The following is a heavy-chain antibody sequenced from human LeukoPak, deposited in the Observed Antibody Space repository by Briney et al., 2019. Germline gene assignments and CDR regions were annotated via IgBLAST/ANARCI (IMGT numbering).Heavy chain of an antibody. CDR2: IKSKTDGGTT. V-gene: IGHV3-15*01. D-gene: IGHD3-10*01. CDR3: TIQLLWFGELLDGDY. J-gene: IGHJ4*02. CDR1: GFTFSNAW. Sequence: GSLRLSCAASGFTFSNAWMSWVRQAPGKGLEWVGRIKSKTDGGTTDYAAPVKGRFTISRDDSKNTLYLQMNSLKTEDTAVYYCTIQLLWFGELLDGDYWGQGTLVTVSS.